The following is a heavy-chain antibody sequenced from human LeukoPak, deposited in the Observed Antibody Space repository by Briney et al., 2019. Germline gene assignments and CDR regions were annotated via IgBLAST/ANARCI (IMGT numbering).Heavy chain of an antibody. V-gene: IGHV3-21*01. Sequence: CAASGFTLSSHTMNWVRQAPGRGLEWVSAISTNDIQYAYSVKGRFTISKDNAKNSMYLQMDSLRAEDTAVYYCASVPTXAXXMXVWGKGTTVTVSS. CDR2: ISTNDI. D-gene: IGHD2-2*01. CDR3: ASVPTXAXXMXV. CDR1: GFTLSSHT. J-gene: IGHJ6*03.